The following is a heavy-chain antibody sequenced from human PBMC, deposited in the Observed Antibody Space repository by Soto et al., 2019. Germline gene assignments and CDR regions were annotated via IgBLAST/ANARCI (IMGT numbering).Heavy chain of an antibody. CDR3: AKEVIAGNGASESSDI. V-gene: IGHV3-23*01. CDR2: LVGSGGDI. CDR1: GFTFSAYA. J-gene: IGHJ4*03. Sequence: GSLRLSCAASGFTFSAYAMSWVRQAPGKGLQWVSGLVGSGGDIQYADSVRGRFTVSRDNSKNTLYLQMNSLRAEDTAVYYCAKEVIAGNGASESSDIRGQGPELTLFS. D-gene: IGHD2-8*01.